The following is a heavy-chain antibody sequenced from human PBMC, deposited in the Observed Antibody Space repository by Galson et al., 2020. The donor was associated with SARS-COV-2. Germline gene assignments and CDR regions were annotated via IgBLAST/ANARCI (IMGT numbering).Heavy chain of an antibody. J-gene: IGHJ2*01. CDR3: AREVGYFDR. V-gene: IGHV4-59*11. CDR2: IYDSGST. CDR1: GDSIRSHY. Sequence: PSETLFLTCTVSGDSIRSHYWSWIRQPPGKGLEWIGYIYDSGSTKYNPSLKSRVAMSVDMSKNQFSLNLRSVTAADPAVYYCAREVGYFDRWGRGTLVTVSS.